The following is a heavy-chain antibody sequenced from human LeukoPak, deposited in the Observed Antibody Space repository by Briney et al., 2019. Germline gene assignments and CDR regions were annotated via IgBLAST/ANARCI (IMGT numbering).Heavy chain of an antibody. CDR1: GFTFRHYW. CDR3: AKDRTGGTDAFDI. J-gene: IGHJ3*02. CDR2: IWFGGSNA. Sequence: GGSLRLSCAASGFTFRHYWMSWVRQAPGKGLDWVAAIWFGGSNAYYADSVKGRFTISRDNSKNTLYLAMDSLRPEDTALYYCAKDRTGGTDAFDIWGQGTMVTVSS. D-gene: IGHD1-14*01. V-gene: IGHV3-30*02.